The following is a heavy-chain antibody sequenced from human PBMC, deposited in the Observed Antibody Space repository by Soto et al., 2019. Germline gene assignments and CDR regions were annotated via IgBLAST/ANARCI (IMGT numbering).Heavy chain of an antibody. Sequence: VQLLESGGGLVQPGGSLRLSCAASGFTFSSYAMSWVRQAPGKGLEWVSAISGSTTTTYYADSVKGRFTISRDNSKNTLYLQMNSLGAEDTAVYYCAKQGSRHPGGFDPWGQGTLVTVSS. J-gene: IGHJ5*02. CDR1: GFTFSSYA. CDR3: AKQGSRHPGGFDP. D-gene: IGHD3-10*01. V-gene: IGHV3-23*01. CDR2: ISGSTTTT.